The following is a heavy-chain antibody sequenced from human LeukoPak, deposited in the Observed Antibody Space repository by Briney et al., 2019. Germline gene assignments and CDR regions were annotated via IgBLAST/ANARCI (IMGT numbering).Heavy chain of an antibody. CDR3: AKYGNSGWVIDN. J-gene: IGHJ4*02. CDR2: IYYTGAT. Sequence: SETLSLTCTVSGGSIGTNYWTWIRQPPGQGLEYIGYIYYTGATNYNPSLKSRVTISVDTSKNQFSLKLTSVTVADTAVYFCAKYGNSGWVIDNWGQGTLVTVSS. D-gene: IGHD6-19*01. V-gene: IGHV4-59*08. CDR1: GGSIGTNY.